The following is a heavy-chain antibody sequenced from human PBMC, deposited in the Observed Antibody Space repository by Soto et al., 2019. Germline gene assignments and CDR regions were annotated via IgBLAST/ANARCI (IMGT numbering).Heavy chain of an antibody. V-gene: IGHV1-69*02. CDR2: IIPILGIA. Sequence: ASVKVSCKASGGTFSSYTISWVRQAPGQGLEWMGRIIPILGIANYAQKFQGRVTITADKSTSTAYMELSSLRSEDTAVYYCATLTEYSSSSADYWGQGTLVTVSS. CDR3: ATLTEYSSSSADY. J-gene: IGHJ4*02. D-gene: IGHD6-6*01. CDR1: GGTFSSYT.